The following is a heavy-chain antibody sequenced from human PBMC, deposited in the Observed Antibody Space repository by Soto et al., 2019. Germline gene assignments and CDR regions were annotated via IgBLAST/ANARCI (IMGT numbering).Heavy chain of an antibody. V-gene: IGHV3-64*01. CDR2: ISSNGGST. CDR3: ARERETHYYDSSGYAAFDI. Sequence: EVQLVESGGGLVQPGGSLRLSCAASGFTFSSYAMHWVRQAPGKGLEYVSAISSNGGSTYYANSVKGRFTISRNNSKNTLYLQMGSLRAEAMAVYYCARERETHYYDSSGYAAFDIWGQGTMVTVSS. CDR1: GFTFSSYA. J-gene: IGHJ3*02. D-gene: IGHD3-22*01.